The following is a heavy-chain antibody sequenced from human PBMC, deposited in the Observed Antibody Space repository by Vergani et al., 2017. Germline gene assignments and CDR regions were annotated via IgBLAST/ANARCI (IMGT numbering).Heavy chain of an antibody. CDR2: IYHSGST. J-gene: IGHJ3*02. D-gene: IGHD3-22*01. V-gene: IGHV4-30-2*01. Sequence: QLQLQESGSGLVKPSQTLSLTCAVSGGSISSGGYSWSWIRQPPGKGLEWIGYIYHSGSTYYNPSLKSRVTISVDRSKNQFSLKLRSVTAEDTAVYYCATGAYYYDSSGYYFHDAFDIWGQGTMVTVSS. CDR3: ATGAYYYDSSGYYFHDAFDI. CDR1: GGSISSGGYS.